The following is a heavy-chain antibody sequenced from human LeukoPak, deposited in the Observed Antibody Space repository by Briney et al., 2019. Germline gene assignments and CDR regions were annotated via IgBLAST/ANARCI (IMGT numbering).Heavy chain of an antibody. Sequence: SETLSLTCTVSGGSISSYYWTWIRQPAGKGLEWIGRIYTSGSTNYNPSLKSRVTMSVDTSKNQFSLKLSSVTAADTAVYYCARDGSSLFWYFDLWGRGTLVTVSS. D-gene: IGHD6-6*01. J-gene: IGHJ2*01. V-gene: IGHV4-4*07. CDR3: ARDGSSLFWYFDL. CDR1: GGSISSYY. CDR2: IYTSGST.